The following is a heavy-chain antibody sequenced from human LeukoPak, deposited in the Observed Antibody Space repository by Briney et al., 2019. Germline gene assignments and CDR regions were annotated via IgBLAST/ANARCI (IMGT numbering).Heavy chain of an antibody. Sequence: SETLSLTCTVSGGSISSSSYYWGWIRQPPGKGLEWIGSIYYSGSTYYNPSLKSRVTISVDTSKNQFSLKLSSVTAADTAVYYCAREGRYDFWSGTPEPVDPWGQGTLVTVSS. CDR3: AREGRYDFWSGTPEPVDP. V-gene: IGHV4-39*07. CDR2: IYYSGST. D-gene: IGHD3-3*01. CDR1: GGSISSSSYY. J-gene: IGHJ5*02.